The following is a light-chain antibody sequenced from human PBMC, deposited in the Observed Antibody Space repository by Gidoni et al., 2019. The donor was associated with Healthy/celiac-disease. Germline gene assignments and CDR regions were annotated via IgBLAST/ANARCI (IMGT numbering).Light chain of an antibody. CDR3: MQALQTPWT. V-gene: IGKV2-28*01. Sequence: DIVMTQSQLSLPITPGEPASISCRSSQSILHSNGYNYLDWYLQKPGQSPQLLIYLGSNRASGVPDRFSGSGSGTDFTLKISRVEAEDVGVYYCMQALQTPWTFGQXTKVEIK. CDR1: QSILHSNGYNY. J-gene: IGKJ1*01. CDR2: LGS.